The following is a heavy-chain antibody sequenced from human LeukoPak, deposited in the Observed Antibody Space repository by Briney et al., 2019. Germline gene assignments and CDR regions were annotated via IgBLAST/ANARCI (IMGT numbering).Heavy chain of an antibody. D-gene: IGHD3-9*01. CDR2: IKQDGSEK. CDR3: ARDHPVLRYFDCFDY. V-gene: IGHV3-7*01. CDR1: GFTFSSYA. J-gene: IGHJ4*02. Sequence: GGSLRLSCAASGFTFSSYAMSWVRQAPGKGLEWVANIKQDGSEKYYVDSVKGRFTISRDNAKNSLYLQMNSLRAEDTAVYYCARDHPVLRYFDCFDYWGQGTLVTVSS.